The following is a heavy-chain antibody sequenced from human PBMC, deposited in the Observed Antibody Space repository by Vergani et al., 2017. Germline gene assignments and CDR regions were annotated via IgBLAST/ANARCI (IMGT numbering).Heavy chain of an antibody. Sequence: QVQLQESGPGLVKPRGTLSLTCTVSGGSISHNNWWSWVRQPPGKGLEWSGEVYHSGSTNYNPSLKSRVTISVDKSKNQISLKLRSVTAADTAVYYCVRQWKLQGAFDTWGQGTMVTVSS. CDR1: GGSISHNNW. J-gene: IGHJ3*02. D-gene: IGHD1-1*01. CDR2: VYHSGST. CDR3: VRQWKLQGAFDT. V-gene: IGHV4-4*03.